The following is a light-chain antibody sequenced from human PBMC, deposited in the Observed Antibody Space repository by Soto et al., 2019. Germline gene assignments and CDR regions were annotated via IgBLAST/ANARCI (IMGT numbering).Light chain of an antibody. CDR1: SGDVGAYNF. Sequence: QSALTQPASVSGSLRQSITISCTGTSGDVGAYNFVSWFQHYPGKAPKIILYDVISRPSGVSNRFSGSKSGNTATLTISGLQAEDEANYYCSSFTTTDILVLGGGTKLTVL. CDR3: SSFTTTDILV. CDR2: DVI. V-gene: IGLV2-14*03. J-gene: IGLJ3*02.